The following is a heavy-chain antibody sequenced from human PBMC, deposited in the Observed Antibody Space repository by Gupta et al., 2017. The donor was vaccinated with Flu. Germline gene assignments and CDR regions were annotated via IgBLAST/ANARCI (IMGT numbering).Heavy chain of an antibody. Sequence: EVQLLESGGGLVQPGGSLRLSCAASGFTFSNYAMSWVRQAPGQGLEWVSSITASGASTYYADSVKGRFAISRDSSKNTLYLQMDSLRAEDTAVYYCAKIVGTGTSAPRCFDYWGQGTLVTVSS. CDR3: AKIVGTGTSAPRCFDY. V-gene: IGHV3-23*01. D-gene: IGHD2-21*02. J-gene: IGHJ4*02. CDR2: ITASGAST. CDR1: GFTFSNYA.